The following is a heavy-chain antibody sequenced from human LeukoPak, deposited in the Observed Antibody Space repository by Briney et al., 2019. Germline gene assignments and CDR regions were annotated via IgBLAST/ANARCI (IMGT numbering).Heavy chain of an antibody. CDR2: INHSGST. CDR1: GGSFSGYY. Sequence: TETLSLTCAVYGGSFSGYYWSWIRQPPGKGLEWIGEINHSGSTNYNPSLKSRVTISVDTSKNQFSLKLSSVTAADTAVYYCARGGSGKRFGSNAFDIWGQGTMVTVSS. D-gene: IGHD2-15*01. J-gene: IGHJ3*02. V-gene: IGHV4-34*01. CDR3: ARGGSGKRFGSNAFDI.